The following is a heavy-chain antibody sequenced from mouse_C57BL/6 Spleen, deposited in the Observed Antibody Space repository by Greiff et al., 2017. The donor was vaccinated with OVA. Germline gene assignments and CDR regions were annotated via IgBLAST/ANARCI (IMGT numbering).Heavy chain of an antibody. V-gene: IGHV8-12*01. Sequence: QVQLKESGPGILQSSQTLSLTCSFSGFSLSTSGMGVSWLRQPSGKGLEWLAHLYWDDDKRYNPSLKSRLTISKDTSRNQVFLKITSGDTADTATYDCARAYYYGSSHWYFDVWGTGTTVTVSS. CDR1: GFSLSTSGMG. CDR2: LYWDDDK. D-gene: IGHD1-1*01. CDR3: ARAYYYGSSHWYFDV. J-gene: IGHJ1*03.